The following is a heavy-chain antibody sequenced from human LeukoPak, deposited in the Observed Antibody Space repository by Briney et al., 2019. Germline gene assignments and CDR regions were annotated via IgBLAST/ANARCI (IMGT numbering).Heavy chain of an antibody. Sequence: PSETLSLTCAVYGGSFSGYYWSWIRQPPGKGLEWIGEINHSGSTNYNPSLKSRVTISVDTSKNQFSLKLSSVTAADTAVYYCARGPVYYSSTSCPGGFDYWGQGTLVTVSS. V-gene: IGHV4-34*01. D-gene: IGHD2-2*01. CDR1: GGSFSGYY. CDR3: ARGPVYYSSTSCPGGFDY. CDR2: INHSGST. J-gene: IGHJ4*02.